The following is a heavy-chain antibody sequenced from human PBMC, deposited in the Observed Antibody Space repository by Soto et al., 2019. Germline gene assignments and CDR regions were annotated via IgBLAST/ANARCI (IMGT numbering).Heavy chain of an antibody. CDR2: ISGSGGST. Sequence: LRLSCAASGFTFSSYAMSWVRQAPGKGLEWVSAISGSGGSTYYADSVKGRFTISRDNSKNTLYLRMNSLRAEDTAVYYCARARYCSSTSCYVPLDYWGQGTLVTVSS. CDR3: ARARYCSSTSCYVPLDY. CDR1: GFTFSSYA. D-gene: IGHD2-2*01. V-gene: IGHV3-23*01. J-gene: IGHJ4*02.